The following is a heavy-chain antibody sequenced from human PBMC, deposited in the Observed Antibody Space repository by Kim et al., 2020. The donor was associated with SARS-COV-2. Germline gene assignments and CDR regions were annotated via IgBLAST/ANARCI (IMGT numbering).Heavy chain of an antibody. CDR1: GFTFSSYG. V-gene: IGHV3-33*06. D-gene: IGHD3-10*01. CDR2: IWYDGSNK. Sequence: GGSLRLSCAASGFTFSSYGMHWVRQAPGKGLEWVAVIWYDGSNKYYADSVKGRFTISRDNSKNTLYLRMNSLRAEDTAVYYCAKGDYGSGSIGDYWGQGTLVTVSS. J-gene: IGHJ4*02. CDR3: AKGDYGSGSIGDY.